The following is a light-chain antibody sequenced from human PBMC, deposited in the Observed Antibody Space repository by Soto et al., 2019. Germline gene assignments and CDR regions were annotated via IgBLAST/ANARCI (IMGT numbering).Light chain of an antibody. V-gene: IGLV1-47*01. CDR1: SSNIGSNY. CDR2: RNN. J-gene: IGLJ1*01. CDR3: VAWDDSLSGRVYV. Sequence: QSVLTQPPSASGTPGQRVTISCSGSSSNIGSNYVYWYQQLPGTAPKLLIYRNNQRPSGVPDRFSGSKSGTSASLAISGLRSEDEADYYCVAWDDSLSGRVYVFGTGTKLTVL.